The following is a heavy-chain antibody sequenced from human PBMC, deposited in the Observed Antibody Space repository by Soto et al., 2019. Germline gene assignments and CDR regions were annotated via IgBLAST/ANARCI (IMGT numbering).Heavy chain of an antibody. CDR2: ISAYNGDT. CDR1: GYTFTGYY. Sequence: ASVKVSCKASGYTFTGYYMHWVRRAPGHGLEWMGWISAYNGDTHYVQRFQGRLTMTTDTSTSTAYMELRSLTSDDTAVYYCARDPPFSGILRGTPLMDVWGQGTTVTVSS. D-gene: IGHD4-17*01. V-gene: IGHV1-18*04. J-gene: IGHJ6*02. CDR3: ARDPPFSGILRGTPLMDV.